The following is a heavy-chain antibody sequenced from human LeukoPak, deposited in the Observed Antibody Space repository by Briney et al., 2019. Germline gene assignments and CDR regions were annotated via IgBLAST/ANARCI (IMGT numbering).Heavy chain of an antibody. J-gene: IGHJ3*02. CDR1: GGSISSYY. CDR2: IYYSGST. Sequence: SETLSLTCTVSGGSISSYYWSWIRQPPGKGLEWIGYIYYSGSTNYNPSLKRRVTISVDTSKNQFSLKLSSVTAADTAVYYCARLPGFRDAFDIWGQGTMVTVSS. CDR3: ARLPGFRDAFDI. V-gene: IGHV4-59*08.